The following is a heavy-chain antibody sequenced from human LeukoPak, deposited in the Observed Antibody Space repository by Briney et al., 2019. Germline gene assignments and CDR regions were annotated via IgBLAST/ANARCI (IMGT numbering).Heavy chain of an antibody. V-gene: IGHV3-74*01. J-gene: IGHJ5*02. D-gene: IGHD6-13*01. Sequence: TGGSLRLSCAASGFTFSSYWIHWVRQAPGKGLVWVSRINSDGSSTSYADSVKGRFTISRDNAKNTLYLQMNSLRAEDTAVYYCAIDGSSWGNWFDPWGQGTLVTVSS. CDR2: INSDGSST. CDR1: GFTFSSYW. CDR3: AIDGSSWGNWFDP.